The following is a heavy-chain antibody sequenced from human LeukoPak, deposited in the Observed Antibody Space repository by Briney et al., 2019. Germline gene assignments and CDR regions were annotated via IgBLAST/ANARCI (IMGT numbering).Heavy chain of an antibody. CDR2: INTNSGGT. J-gene: IGHJ4*02. Sequence: ASVKASCKASGYTFTGYYMHWVRQAPGQGIEWMGWINTNSGGTHYAQKFQGRVTMTRDTSISTAYMELSRLRSDDTAVYYCARGLYCTNGVCYAPHFDYWGQGTLVTVSS. CDR1: GYTFTGYY. D-gene: IGHD2-8*01. CDR3: ARGLYCTNGVCYAPHFDY. V-gene: IGHV1-2*02.